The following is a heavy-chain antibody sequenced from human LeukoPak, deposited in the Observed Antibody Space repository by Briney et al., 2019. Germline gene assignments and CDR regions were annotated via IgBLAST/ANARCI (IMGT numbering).Heavy chain of an antibody. V-gene: IGHV4-59*01. Sequence: SETLSLTCTVSGGSISSYYWSWIRQPPGKGLEWIGYIYYSGSTNYNPSLKSRVTMSVDTSKNQFSLKLSSVTAADTAVYYCAGSQSGIYYGFDYWGQGTLVTVSS. J-gene: IGHJ4*02. CDR1: GGSISSYY. CDR2: IYYSGST. CDR3: AGSQSGIYYGFDY. D-gene: IGHD1-26*01.